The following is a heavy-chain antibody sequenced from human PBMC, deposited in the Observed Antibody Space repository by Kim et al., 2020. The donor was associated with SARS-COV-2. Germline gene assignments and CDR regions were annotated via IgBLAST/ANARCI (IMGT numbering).Heavy chain of an antibody. D-gene: IGHD3-22*01. CDR2: IYYSGST. Sequence: SETLSLTCTVSGGSISSSSYYWGWIRQPPGKGLEWIGSIYYSGSTYYNPSLKSRVTISVDTSKNQFSLKLSSVTAADTAVYYCARRANYYDSSGYYLALFDYWGQGTLVTVSS. CDR1: GGSISSSSYY. CDR3: ARRANYYDSSGYYLALFDY. J-gene: IGHJ4*02. V-gene: IGHV4-39*01.